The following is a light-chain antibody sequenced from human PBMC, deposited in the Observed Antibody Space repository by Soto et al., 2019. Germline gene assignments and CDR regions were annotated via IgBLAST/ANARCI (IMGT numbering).Light chain of an antibody. J-gene: IGKJ1*01. CDR1: QGISSW. CDR3: QQASTLPWT. Sequence: QMTQXPSSXYASXXXXVXXPCRASQGISSWLAWYQQKPGKALKLLIYAAAIVQSGGSSRFSGSGSGTDITLTISSLQPEDFAPYYRQQASTLPWTFVQGTKMDVK. CDR2: AAA. V-gene: IGKV1-12*02.